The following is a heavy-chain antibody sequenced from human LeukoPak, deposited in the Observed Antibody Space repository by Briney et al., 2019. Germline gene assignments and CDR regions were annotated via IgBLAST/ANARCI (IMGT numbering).Heavy chain of an antibody. V-gene: IGHV3-23*01. J-gene: IGHJ3*02. CDR3: AKVKGVTIFGVVPGAFDI. D-gene: IGHD3-3*01. Sequence: GGSLRLSCAASGFTFSSYAMSWVRQAPGKWLEWVSAISGSGGSTYYADSVKGRFTISRDNSKNTLYLQMNSLRAEDTAVYYCAKVKGVTIFGVVPGAFDIWGQGTMVTVSS. CDR2: ISGSGGST. CDR1: GFTFSSYA.